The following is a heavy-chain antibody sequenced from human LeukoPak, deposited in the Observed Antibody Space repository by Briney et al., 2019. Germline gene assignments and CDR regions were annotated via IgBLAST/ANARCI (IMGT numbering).Heavy chain of an antibody. CDR2: INPNSGDT. CDR1: GYTFTAYF. CDR3: ARPTSYGYFFDS. V-gene: IGHV1-2*06. J-gene: IGHJ4*02. D-gene: IGHD3-16*01. Sequence: ASVKISCKAAGYTFTAYFIHWVRQAPGQGLEWMGRINPNSGDTNYAQRFQGRVTMTRDTSTSTAYMVLSRLTSDDTAVYYCARPTSYGYFFDSWGQGTLVTVSS.